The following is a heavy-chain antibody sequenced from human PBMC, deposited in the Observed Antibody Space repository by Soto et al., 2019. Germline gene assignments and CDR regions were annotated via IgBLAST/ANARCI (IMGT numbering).Heavy chain of an antibody. CDR2: INHSGST. D-gene: IGHD3-16*01. Sequence: SETLSLTCAVYGGSFSDNYWSWIRQPPGKGLEWLGEINHSGSTNHNPSLRSRVTILADTSKKQFSLKLSSVTAADTAVYYCARGRGEIQGPWGQGTLVTVSS. CDR1: GGSFSDNY. CDR3: ARGRGEIQGP. J-gene: IGHJ5*02. V-gene: IGHV4-34*01.